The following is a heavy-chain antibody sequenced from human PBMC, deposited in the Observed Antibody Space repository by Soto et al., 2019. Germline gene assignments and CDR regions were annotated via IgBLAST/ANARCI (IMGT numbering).Heavy chain of an antibody. CDR2: ISAYNGNT. CDR1: GYTFTSYG. J-gene: IGHJ4*02. CDR3: ARVQSGSYPTAYYFDY. D-gene: IGHD3-10*01. Sequence: ASVKASCKASGYTFTSYGISWVRQAPGQGLEWMGWISAYNGNTNYAQKLQGRVTMTTDTSTSTAYMELRSLRSDDTAVYYCARVQSGSYPTAYYFDYWGQGTLVTVSS. V-gene: IGHV1-18*01.